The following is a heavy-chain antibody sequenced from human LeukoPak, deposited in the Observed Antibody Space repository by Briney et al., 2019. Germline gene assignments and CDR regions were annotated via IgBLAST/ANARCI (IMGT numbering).Heavy chain of an antibody. V-gene: IGHV3-7*01. J-gene: IGHJ4*02. Sequence: PGGSLGLSCAASGFTFSSYWMSWVRQAPGKGLEWVANIKQDGSEKYYVDSVKGRFTISRDNAKNSLYLQMNSLRAEDTAVYYCARMLFGGGWDINFDYWGQGTLVTVSS. CDR2: IKQDGSEK. CDR1: GFTFSSYW. D-gene: IGHD3-16*01. CDR3: ARMLFGGGWDINFDY.